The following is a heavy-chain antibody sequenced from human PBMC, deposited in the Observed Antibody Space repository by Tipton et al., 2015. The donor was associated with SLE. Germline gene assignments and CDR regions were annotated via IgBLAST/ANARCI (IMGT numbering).Heavy chain of an antibody. CDR1: GFTFSSYD. V-gene: IGHV3-30-3*01. CDR2: ISYDGSNK. D-gene: IGHD3-10*01. J-gene: IGHJ5*02. Sequence: SLRLSCAASGFTFSSYDMHWVRQATGKGLEWVAVISYDGSNKYYADSVKGRFTISRDNSKNTLYLQMNSLRAEDTAVYYCASQTGINSPWGQGTLVTVSS. CDR3: ASQTGINSP.